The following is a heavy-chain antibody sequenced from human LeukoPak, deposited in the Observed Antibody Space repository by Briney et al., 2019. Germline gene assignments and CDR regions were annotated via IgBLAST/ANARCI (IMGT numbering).Heavy chain of an antibody. D-gene: IGHD1-26*01. CDR2: INPSADGT. V-gene: IGHV1-46*01. J-gene: IGHJ4*02. CDR1: AYTFITYY. CDR3: ARARLLFDC. Sequence: PLKGSCKTSAYTFITYYMHWVRQAPGQKLEWMGIINPSADGTSYAQKFPGRATMTGETSTSTVYIELSSLRSEVTAVYSCARARLLFDCWGEGDLVTASS.